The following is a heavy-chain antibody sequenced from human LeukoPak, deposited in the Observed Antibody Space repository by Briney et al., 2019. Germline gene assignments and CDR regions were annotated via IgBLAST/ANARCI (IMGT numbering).Heavy chain of an antibody. D-gene: IGHD6-13*01. V-gene: IGHV3-30-3*01. CDR1: GFTFSSYA. J-gene: IGHJ4*02. Sequence: GGSLRLSCAASGFTFSSYAMHWVRQAPGKGLEWVAVISYDGSNKYYADSVKGRFTISRGNSKNTLYLQMNSLRAEDTAVYYCARDPYSSSWYGDYWGQGTLVTVSS. CDR3: ARDPYSSSWYGDY. CDR2: ISYDGSNK.